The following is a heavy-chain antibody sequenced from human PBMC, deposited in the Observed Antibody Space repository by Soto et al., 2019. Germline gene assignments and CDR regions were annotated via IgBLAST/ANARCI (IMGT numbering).Heavy chain of an antibody. V-gene: IGHV3-66*01. Sequence: EVQLVDSGGGLVQPGGSLRLSCTASGFIVSDTYVNWVRQAPGKGLEWVSVISNRGDTHYADSVRGRFSLSRDISDNTLHLQMNNLRVEDTAVYYCAREPRYCRGGSCSITADAYDIWGQGTMVTVSS. CDR2: ISNRGDT. D-gene: IGHD2-15*01. J-gene: IGHJ3*02. CDR3: AREPRYCRGGSCSITADAYDI. CDR1: GFIVSDTY.